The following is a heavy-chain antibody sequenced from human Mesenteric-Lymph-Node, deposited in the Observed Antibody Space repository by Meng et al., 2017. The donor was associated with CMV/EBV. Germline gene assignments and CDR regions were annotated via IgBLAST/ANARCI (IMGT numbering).Heavy chain of an antibody. CDR3: ARGYCSSTSCYIGGTEY. D-gene: IGHD2-2*02. Sequence: GESLKISCAASGFTFSSYSMNWVRQAPGKGLEWVSSISSSSSYIYYADSVKGRFTISRDNAKNSLYLQMNSLRAEDTAVYYCARGYCSSTSCYIGGTEYWGQGTLVTVSS. J-gene: IGHJ4*02. CDR1: GFTFSSYS. V-gene: IGHV3-21*01. CDR2: ISSSSSYI.